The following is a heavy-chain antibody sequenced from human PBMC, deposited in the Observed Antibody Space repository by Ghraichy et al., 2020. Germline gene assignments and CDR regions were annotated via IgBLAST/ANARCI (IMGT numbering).Heavy chain of an antibody. Sequence: SETLSLTCTVSGGSISSYYWSWIRQPAGKGLEWIGRIYTSGSTNYNPSLKSRVTMSVDTSKNQFSLKLSSVTAADTAVYYCARDCGRPPMYYDFWSGYFGWFDPWGQGTLVTVSS. V-gene: IGHV4-4*07. CDR1: GGSISSYY. CDR2: IYTSGST. J-gene: IGHJ5*02. D-gene: IGHD3-3*01. CDR3: ARDCGRPPMYYDFWSGYFGWFDP.